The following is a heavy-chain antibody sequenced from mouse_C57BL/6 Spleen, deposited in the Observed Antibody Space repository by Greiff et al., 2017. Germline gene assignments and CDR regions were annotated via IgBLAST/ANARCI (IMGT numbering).Heavy chain of an antibody. D-gene: IGHD1-1*01. CDR2: ISDGGSYT. J-gene: IGHJ1*03. V-gene: IGHV5-4*01. CDR1: GFTFSSYA. CDR3: ARDGLRSGWYFDV. Sequence: EVKLMESGGGLVKPGGSLKLSCAASGFTFSSYAMSWVRQTPEKRLEWVATISDGGSYTYYPDNVKGRFTLSRDNAKNNLYLQMSHLKSEDTAMYYGARDGLRSGWYFDVWGTGTTVTVSS.